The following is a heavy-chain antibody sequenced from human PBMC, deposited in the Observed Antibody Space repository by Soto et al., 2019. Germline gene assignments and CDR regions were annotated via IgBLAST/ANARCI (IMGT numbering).Heavy chain of an antibody. CDR3: AKTLGVQVVPTPCSIDY. V-gene: IGHV3-30*18. CDR1: GFTFSSYG. Sequence: GGSLRLSCAASGFTFSSYGMHWVRQAPGKGLEWVAVISYDGSNKYYADSVKGRFTISRDNSKNTLYLQMNSLRAEDTAVYYCAKTLGVQVVPTPCSIDYWGQGTLVTVSS. D-gene: IGHD2-2*01. CDR2: ISYDGSNK. J-gene: IGHJ4*02.